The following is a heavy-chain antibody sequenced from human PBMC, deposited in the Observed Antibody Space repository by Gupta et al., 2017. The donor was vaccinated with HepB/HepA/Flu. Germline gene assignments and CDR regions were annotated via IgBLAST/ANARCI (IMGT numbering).Heavy chain of an antibody. J-gene: IGHJ4*02. CDR2: VRTIPNNYAT. CDR1: GFPFSGST. CDR3: TGXYNGNYDFNYFDF. Sequence: EVQLVESGGDLVQPGGSLKLSCAASGFPFSGSTIHWVRQASGKGLECVGHVRTIPNNYATAYPASVKGRFSISTDDSKNTAYLQMTSLTIDDXAXYYCTGXYNGNYDFNYFDFWCQGTLGSVSS. D-gene: IGHD1-26*01. V-gene: IGHV3-73*02.